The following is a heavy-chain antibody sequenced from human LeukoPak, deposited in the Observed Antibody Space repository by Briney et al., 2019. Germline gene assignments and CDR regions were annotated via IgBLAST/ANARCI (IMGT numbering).Heavy chain of an antibody. CDR2: INPSGGST. CDR3: ARGRGRVGAKGYFDY. Sequence: ASVKVSCKASGYTFTGYYMHWVRQAPGQGLEWMGIINPSGGSTSYAQKFQGRVTMTRDTSTSTVYMELSSLRSEDTAVYYCARGRGRVGAKGYFDYWGQGTLVTVSS. CDR1: GYTFTGYY. V-gene: IGHV1-46*01. J-gene: IGHJ4*02. D-gene: IGHD1-26*01.